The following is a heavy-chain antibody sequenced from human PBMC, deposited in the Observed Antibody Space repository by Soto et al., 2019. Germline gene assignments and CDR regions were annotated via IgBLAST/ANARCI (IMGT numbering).Heavy chain of an antibody. D-gene: IGHD3-9*01. V-gene: IGHV4-39*01. CDR1: GGSISSSSYY. CDR2: IYYSGST. Sequence: QLQLQESGPGLVKPSETLSLTCTVSGGSISSSSYYWGWIRQPPGKGLEWIGSIYYSGSTYYNPSLKSRVTISVDTSKNQFSLKLSSVTAADTAVYYCARHPFDSGLYYFDYWGQGTLVTVSS. J-gene: IGHJ4*02. CDR3: ARHPFDSGLYYFDY.